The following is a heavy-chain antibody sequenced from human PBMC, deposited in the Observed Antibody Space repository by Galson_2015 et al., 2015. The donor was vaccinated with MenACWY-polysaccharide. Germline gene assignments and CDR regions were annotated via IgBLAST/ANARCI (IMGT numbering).Heavy chain of an antibody. CDR3: AREPTYSGSFGWFDS. V-gene: IGHV4-61*01. CDR2: VFTNGGG. D-gene: IGHD1-26*01. CDR1: GGSVSSFSDY. J-gene: IGHJ5*01. Sequence: SGALSLTRTVSGGSVSSFSDYWSWPRQPPGKGLEGVGDVFTNGGGNQNPPLPSRVPISLDKSRNQFSLRLYSVTAADTAIYFCAREPTYSGSFGWFDSWGQGTLVTVSS.